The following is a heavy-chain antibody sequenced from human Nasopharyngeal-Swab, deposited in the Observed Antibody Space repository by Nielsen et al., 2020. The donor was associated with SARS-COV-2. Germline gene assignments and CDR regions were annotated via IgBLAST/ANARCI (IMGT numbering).Heavy chain of an antibody. CDR3: ARPYGGNSFWYFDL. Sequence: GESLKISCAASGFTFNIYWMSWVRKAPGKGLEWVANIKQDGSERYYVDSVKGRFTISRDNAKNSVYLQMNSLRVEDTAVYYCARPYGGNSFWYFDLWGRGTLVTVSS. V-gene: IGHV3-7*03. CDR1: GFTFNIYW. D-gene: IGHD4-23*01. CDR2: IKQDGSER. J-gene: IGHJ2*01.